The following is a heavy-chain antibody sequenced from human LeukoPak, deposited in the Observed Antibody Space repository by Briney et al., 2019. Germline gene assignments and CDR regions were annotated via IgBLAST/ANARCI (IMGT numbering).Heavy chain of an antibody. Sequence: SETLSLTCTVSGGSISSSSYYWGWIRQPPGKGLEWIGSIYYSGSTYYNPSLKSRVTISVDTSKNQFSLKLSSVTAADTAVYYCASASSGSYADDVFDIWGQGTMVTVSS. D-gene: IGHD3-10*01. J-gene: IGHJ3*02. V-gene: IGHV4-39*01. CDR3: ASASSGSYADDVFDI. CDR1: GGSISSSSYY. CDR2: IYYSGST.